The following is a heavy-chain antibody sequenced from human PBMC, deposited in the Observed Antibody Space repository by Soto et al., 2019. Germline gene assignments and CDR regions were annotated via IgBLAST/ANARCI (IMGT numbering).Heavy chain of an antibody. CDR2: INYSGST. D-gene: IGHD3-9*01. CDR3: ARALGILTGYYRP. J-gene: IGHJ5*02. Sequence: SETLSLTCTVSGGSISSVDPYWRWIREPPGKGLEWIGYINYSGSTYYNPSLKSRATISRDTSKNQFSLKLTSVTAADTAVYYCARALGILTGYYRPWGQGTLVTVSS. CDR1: GGSISSVDPY. V-gene: IGHV4-30-4*01.